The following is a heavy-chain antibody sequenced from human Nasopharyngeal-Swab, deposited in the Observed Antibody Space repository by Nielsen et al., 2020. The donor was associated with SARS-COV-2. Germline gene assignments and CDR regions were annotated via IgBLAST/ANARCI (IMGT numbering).Heavy chain of an antibody. J-gene: IGHJ2*01. V-gene: IGHV1-18*01. CDR1: GYTFTSYG. Sequence: ASVKVSCKASGYTFTSYGISWVRQAPGQGLEWMGWISAYNGNTNYAQKVQGRVTMTTDTSTSTAYMELRSLRSDDTAVYYCARDRRYYDFWNGYPLWYFDLWGRGTLVTVSS. CDR2: ISAYNGNT. CDR3: ARDRRYYDFWNGYPLWYFDL. D-gene: IGHD3-3*01.